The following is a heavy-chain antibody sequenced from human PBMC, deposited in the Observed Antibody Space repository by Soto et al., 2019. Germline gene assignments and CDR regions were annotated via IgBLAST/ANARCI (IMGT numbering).Heavy chain of an antibody. J-gene: IGHJ6*02. CDR2: ISGSGDST. CDR1: GFTFSSYA. D-gene: IGHD6-13*01. V-gene: IGHV3-23*01. CDR3: AKDRDGAAAGPTKFYGMDV. Sequence: EVQLLESGGGLVQPGGSLRLSCAASGFTFSSYAMSWVRQAPGKGLEWVSVISGSGDSTYYADSVRGRFTTSRDNSKSTLYLQMNSLRAEDTAVYYCAKDRDGAAAGPTKFYGMDVWGQGTTVTVSS.